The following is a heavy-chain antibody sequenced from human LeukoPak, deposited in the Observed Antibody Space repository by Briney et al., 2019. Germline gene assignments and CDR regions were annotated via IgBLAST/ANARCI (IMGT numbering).Heavy chain of an antibody. CDR1: GFTFSDYA. D-gene: IGHD3-22*01. J-gene: IGHJ4*02. V-gene: IGHV3-23*01. CDR3: ATDREGDPSAYYLV. Sequence: PGGSLRLSCAASGFTFSDYAMSWVRQAPGKGLEWVSTISDNGGGTYYADSVKGRFTISRDNSKNTLFLQMNSLRAGDSAVYYCATDREGDPSAYYLVGGQGALITASS. CDR2: ISDNGGGT.